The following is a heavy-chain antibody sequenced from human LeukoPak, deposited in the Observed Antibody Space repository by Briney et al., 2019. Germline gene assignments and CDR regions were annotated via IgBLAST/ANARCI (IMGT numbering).Heavy chain of an antibody. Sequence: GASVKVSCKASGYTFTSYAMHWVRQAPGQRLEWMGWINAGNGNTKYSQKFQGRVTITRDTSASTAYMELSSPRSEDTAVYYCARVLVRGVITSLGYWGQGTLVTVSS. J-gene: IGHJ4*02. V-gene: IGHV1-3*01. CDR2: INAGNGNT. D-gene: IGHD3-10*01. CDR1: GYTFTSYA. CDR3: ARVLVRGVITSLGY.